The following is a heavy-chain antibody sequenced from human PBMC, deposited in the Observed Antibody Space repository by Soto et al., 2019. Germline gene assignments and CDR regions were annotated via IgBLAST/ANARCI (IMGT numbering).Heavy chain of an antibody. J-gene: IGHJ4*02. CDR2: IDSSGNT. D-gene: IGHD2-15*01. CDR3: TREGAGGGIRPLDY. V-gene: IGHV3-13*01. CDR1: GFTFSDYD. Sequence: PGGSLRLSCAASGFTFSDYDMHWVRRTTEKSLEWVSCIDSSGNTYYEDSVKGRFTISRENAKNSLFLQLNSLRVADTAVYFCTREGAGGGIRPLDYWGQGTLVTVSS.